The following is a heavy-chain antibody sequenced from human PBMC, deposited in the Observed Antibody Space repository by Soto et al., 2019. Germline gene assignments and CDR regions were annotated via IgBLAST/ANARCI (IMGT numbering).Heavy chain of an antibody. CDR2: ISYDGSNK. CDR3: AKADIAVAPPSTFDI. D-gene: IGHD6-19*01. Sequence: QVQLVESGGGVVQPGRSLRLSCAASGFTFSSYGMHWVRQAPGKGLEWVAVISYDGSNKYYADSVKGRFTISRDNSKNTLYLQMNSLRAEDTAVYYCAKADIAVAPPSTFDIWGQGTMVTVSS. CDR1: GFTFSSYG. V-gene: IGHV3-30*18. J-gene: IGHJ3*02.